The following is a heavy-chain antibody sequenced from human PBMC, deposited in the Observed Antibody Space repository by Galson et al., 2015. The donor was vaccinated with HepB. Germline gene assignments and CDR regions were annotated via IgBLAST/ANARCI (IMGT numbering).Heavy chain of an antibody. V-gene: IGHV3-7*03. Sequence: SLRLSCAVSGFTYNNYWMSWVRQAPGWGLEWVANIKQDGSEKYYVDSVEGRFTVSRDNAKKTLYLDMNALSVEDTAVYYCARGWDTDVTSNFDYWGQGALATVSS. J-gene: IGHJ4*02. CDR3: ARGWDTDVTSNFDY. CDR1: GFTYNNYW. CDR2: IKQDGSEK. D-gene: IGHD5-18*01.